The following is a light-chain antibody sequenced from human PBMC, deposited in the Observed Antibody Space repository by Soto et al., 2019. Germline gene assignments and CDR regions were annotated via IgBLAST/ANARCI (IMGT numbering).Light chain of an antibody. CDR3: QQYDSSPYT. Sequence: EIVLTQSPGTLSLSPGERATLSCRASQSVSSSYLAWYQQKPGQAPRHLIYGASSRATGIPDRFSGSGSGTDFTLTISRLEPEDFAVYYCQQYDSSPYTFGQGTKLEIK. CDR2: GAS. V-gene: IGKV3-20*01. J-gene: IGKJ2*01. CDR1: QSVSSSY.